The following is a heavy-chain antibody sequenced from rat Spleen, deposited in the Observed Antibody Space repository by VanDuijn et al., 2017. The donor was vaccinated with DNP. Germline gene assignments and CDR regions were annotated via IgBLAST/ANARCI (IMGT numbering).Heavy chain of an antibody. J-gene: IGHJ2*01. CDR2: IHTGSGGT. Sequence: QVQLHQSGAALAKPGSSVKISCKASGNAFITNYFGWIKQTTGQGLDYIGYIHTGSGGTGYNEKFKGKATLTVDKSSTTAFMQLSSLTPDDSAVYYCARCPLYYYSGYYFDYWGQGVMVTVSS. V-gene: IGHV1-43*01. CDR1: GNAFITNY. CDR3: ARCPLYYYSGYYFDY. D-gene: IGHD1-1*01.